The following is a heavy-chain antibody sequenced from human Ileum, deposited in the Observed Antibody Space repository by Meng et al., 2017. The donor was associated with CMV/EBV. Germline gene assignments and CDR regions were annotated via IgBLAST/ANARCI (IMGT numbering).Heavy chain of an antibody. CDR2: IRYDGSRT. CDR3: ARDKWELYFDY. CDR1: GFTFSSFS. V-gene: IGHV3-74*01. Sequence: LSCAASGFTFSSFSIHWVRQAPGKGLVWVSHIRYDGSRTNYADSVKGRFSISRDNAKNTLYLEMNSLRAEDSAVYYCARDKWELYFDYWGQGALVTVSS. J-gene: IGHJ4*02. D-gene: IGHD1-26*01.